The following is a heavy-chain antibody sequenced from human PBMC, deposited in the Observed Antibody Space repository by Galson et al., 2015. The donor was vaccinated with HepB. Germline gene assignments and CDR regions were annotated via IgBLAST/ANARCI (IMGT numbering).Heavy chain of an antibody. Sequence: CAASRFTFSTYWMHWVRQAPGKGLGWVASIKPDGTVQVYVDSVKGRFTISRDNAKNSLSLQMNSLRVEDTAVYYCARDRDGGWSYDCWGQGTLVTVSS. J-gene: IGHJ4*02. CDR2: IKPDGTVQ. CDR3: ARDRDGGWSYDC. D-gene: IGHD6-19*01. V-gene: IGHV3-7*03. CDR1: RFTFSTYW.